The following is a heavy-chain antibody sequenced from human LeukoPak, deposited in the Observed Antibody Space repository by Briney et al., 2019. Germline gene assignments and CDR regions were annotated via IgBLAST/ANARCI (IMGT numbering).Heavy chain of an antibody. CDR2: IYTSGST. Sequence: PSETLSLTCTVSGGSISSGSYYWGWIRQPAGKGLEWIGRIYTSGSTNYNPSLKSRVTISVDTSKNQFSLKLSSVTAADTAVYYCARVGEGVVVPAARRYYYYMDVWGKGTTVTVSS. CDR3: ARVGEGVVVPAARRYYYYMDV. CDR1: GGSISSGSYY. J-gene: IGHJ6*03. D-gene: IGHD2-2*01. V-gene: IGHV4-61*02.